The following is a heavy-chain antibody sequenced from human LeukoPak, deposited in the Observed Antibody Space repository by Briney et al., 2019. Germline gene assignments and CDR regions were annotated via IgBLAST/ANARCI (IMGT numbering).Heavy chain of an antibody. D-gene: IGHD3-10*01. Sequence: ASLKVSCKDSGYTFTDYYIHWVPPAPGQRFEWMGWINPKSGATHYVERLQRRVTMTTDTSISTVYMELTRLTSDDTATYYCARRGSYYDYWGQGTLVTVSS. CDR1: GYTFTDYY. CDR3: ARRGSYYDY. J-gene: IGHJ4*02. V-gene: IGHV1-2*02. CDR2: INPKSGAT.